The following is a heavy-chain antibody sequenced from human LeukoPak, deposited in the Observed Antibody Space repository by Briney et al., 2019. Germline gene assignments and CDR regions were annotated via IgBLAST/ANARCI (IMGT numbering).Heavy chain of an antibody. CDR3: ASCDDYGDFSFDY. CDR1: GYSISSGYY. D-gene: IGHD4-17*01. Sequence: SETLSLTCTVSGYSISSGYYWGWIRQPPGKGLEWIGSIYHSGSTYYNPSLKSRVTISVDTSKNQFSLKLSSVTAADTAVYYCASCDDYGDFSFDYWGQGTLVTVSS. V-gene: IGHV4-38-2*02. CDR2: IYHSGST. J-gene: IGHJ4*02.